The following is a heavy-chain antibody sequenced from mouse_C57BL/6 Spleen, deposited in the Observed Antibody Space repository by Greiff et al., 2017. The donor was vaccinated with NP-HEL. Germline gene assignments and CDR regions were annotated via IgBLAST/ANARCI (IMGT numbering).Heavy chain of an antibody. D-gene: IGHD4-1*01. CDR3: ARFQTVYYFDY. J-gene: IGHJ2*01. V-gene: IGHV1-19*01. CDR1: GYTFTDYY. Sequence: EVQLQESGPVLVKPGASVKMSCKASGYTFTDYYMNWVKQSHGKSLEWIGVINPYNGGTSYNQKFKGKATLTVDKSSSTAYMELNSLTSEDSAVYYCARFQTVYYFDYWGQGTTLTVSS. CDR2: INPYNGGT.